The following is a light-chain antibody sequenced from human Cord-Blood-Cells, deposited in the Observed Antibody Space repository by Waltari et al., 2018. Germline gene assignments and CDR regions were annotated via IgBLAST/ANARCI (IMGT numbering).Light chain of an antibody. CDR1: TDISNY. CDR2: DAS. Sequence: DIQMTQSPSSLSASVGDRVTITCQASTDISNYLNWYQQKPWKAPKLLIYDASNLETGVPSRFSGSGSGTDFTFTISSLQPEDIATYYCQQYDNLPLTFGGGTKVEIK. J-gene: IGKJ4*01. CDR3: QQYDNLPLT. V-gene: IGKV1-33*01.